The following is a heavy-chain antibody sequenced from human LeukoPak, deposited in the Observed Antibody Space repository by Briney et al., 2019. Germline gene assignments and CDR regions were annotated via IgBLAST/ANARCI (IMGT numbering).Heavy chain of an antibody. J-gene: IGHJ4*02. Sequence: GGSLRLSCAASGFTVSSNYMSWVRQAPGKGLEWVSVIYSGGSTYYADSMKGRFTISRDNSKNTLYLQMNSLRAEDTAVYYCARALDEGARFDYWGQGTLVTVSS. CDR3: ARALDEGARFDY. CDR2: IYSGGST. V-gene: IGHV3-53*05. CDR1: GFTVSSNY.